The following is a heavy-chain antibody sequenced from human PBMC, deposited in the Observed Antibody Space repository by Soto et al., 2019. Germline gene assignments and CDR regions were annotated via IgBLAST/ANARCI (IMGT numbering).Heavy chain of an antibody. V-gene: IGHV3-15*01. CDR1: GFTFSNAW. CDR3: TTERITMNMAPAQKPSGYYGMDV. CDR2: IKSKTDGGTT. D-gene: IGHD3-22*01. Sequence: EVQLVESGGGLVKPGGALRLSGAASGFTFSNAWMSWVRQAPGKGREWVGLIKSKTDGGTTDYAALVKGRFTISRDDSKNTMYLQMNSLKTEYTAVYYCTTERITMNMAPAQKPSGYYGMDVWGPGTTVTVYS. J-gene: IGHJ6*02.